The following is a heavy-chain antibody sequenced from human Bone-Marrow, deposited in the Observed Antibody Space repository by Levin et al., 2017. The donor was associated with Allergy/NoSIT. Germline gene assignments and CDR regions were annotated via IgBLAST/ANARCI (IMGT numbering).Heavy chain of an antibody. CDR1: GYKFTSYW. Sequence: KVSCKGSGYKFTSYWIGWVRQMPGKGLEWMGIIYPGDSDTRYSPSFQGQVTISADKSASTAYLQWSRLKASDTAMYYCARRLGSGGSPDYWGQGTLVTVSS. J-gene: IGHJ4*02. CDR3: ARRLGSGGSPDY. V-gene: IGHV5-51*01. CDR2: IYPGDSDT. D-gene: IGHD2-15*01.